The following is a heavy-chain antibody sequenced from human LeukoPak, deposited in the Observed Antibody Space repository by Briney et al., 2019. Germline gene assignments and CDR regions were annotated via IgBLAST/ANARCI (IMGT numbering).Heavy chain of an antibody. V-gene: IGHV1-46*01. J-gene: IGHJ4*02. CDR3: AMGGYRYGYAGY. Sequence: GASVKVSCKASGYTFTSYYMHWVRQAPGQGLEWMGIINPSGGSTSYAQKFQGRVTMTRDMSTSTVYMELSSLRSEDTAVYFCAMGGYRYGYAGYWGQGTLVTVSS. CDR2: INPSGGST. D-gene: IGHD5-18*01. CDR1: GYTFTSYY.